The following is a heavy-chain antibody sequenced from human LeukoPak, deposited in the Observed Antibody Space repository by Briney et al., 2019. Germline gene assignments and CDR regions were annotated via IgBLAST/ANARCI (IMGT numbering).Heavy chain of an antibody. CDR2: IYYSGST. CDR3: ARHGGLLPFDY. CDR1: GGSISSYY. Sequence: SETLSLTCTVSGGSISSYYWSWIRQPPGKGLEWIGYIYYSGSTNYNPSLKSRVTISVDTSKNQFSLELSSVTAADTAVYYCARHGGLLPFDYWGQGTLVTVSS. J-gene: IGHJ4*02. D-gene: IGHD3-22*01. V-gene: IGHV4-59*08.